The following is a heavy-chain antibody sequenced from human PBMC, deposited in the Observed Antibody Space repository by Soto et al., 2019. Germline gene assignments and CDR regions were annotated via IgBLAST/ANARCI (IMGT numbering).Heavy chain of an antibody. V-gene: IGHV4-59*08. CDR1: GGSITSYY. CDR2: IYFSGSA. CDR3: ARRYSGYGDY. D-gene: IGHD5-12*01. J-gene: IGHJ4*02. Sequence: QVQLQESGPGLVKPSETLSLTCTVSGGSITSYYWSWIRQPPGKGLEWIGYIYFSGSANYNPSLKSRVTISVDTSKNQFSLKLSSGTAADTAVYYCARRYSGYGDYWGQGTLVTVSS.